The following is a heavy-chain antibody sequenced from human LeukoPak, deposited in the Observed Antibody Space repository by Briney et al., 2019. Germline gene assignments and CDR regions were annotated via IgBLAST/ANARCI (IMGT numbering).Heavy chain of an antibody. J-gene: IGHJ4*02. CDR3: ARDHNGVLDY. V-gene: IGHV4-59*01. CDR2: IYYSGST. D-gene: IGHD2-8*01. Sequence: SETLSLTCTVSGGSISSYYWSWIRQPPGKGLEWIGYIYYSGSTNYNPSLKSRVAISVDTSKNQFSLKLSSVTAADTAVYYCARDHNGVLDYWGQGTLVTVSS. CDR1: GGSISSYY.